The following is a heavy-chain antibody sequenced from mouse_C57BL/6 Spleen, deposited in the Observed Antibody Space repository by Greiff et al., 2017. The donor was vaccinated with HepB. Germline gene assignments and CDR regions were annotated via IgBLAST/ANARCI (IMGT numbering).Heavy chain of an antibody. J-gene: IGHJ4*01. CDR2: IWSGGST. CDR3: ARTGPYAMDY. Sequence: QVQLKQSGPGLVQPSQSLSIPCTVSGFSLTSYGVHWVRQSPGKGLEWLGVIWSGGSTDYHAAFISRLSISKDNSQSQVFFKMNSLQAEDTAIYYWARTGPYAMDYWGQGTSVTVSS. V-gene: IGHV2-2*01. CDR1: GFSLTSYG. D-gene: IGHD4-1*01.